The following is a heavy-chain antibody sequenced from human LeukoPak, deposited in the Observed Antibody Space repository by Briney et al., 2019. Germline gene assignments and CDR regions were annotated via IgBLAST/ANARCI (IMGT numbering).Heavy chain of an antibody. Sequence: GGSLRLSCAASGFTFSSYEMIWVRQAPGKGLEWVSYISSSGSTIYYADSVKGRFTISRDNAKNSLYLQMNSLRAEDTAVYYCARWIQLWGYYYYGMDVWGQGTTVTVSS. V-gene: IGHV3-48*03. CDR2: ISSSGSTI. J-gene: IGHJ6*02. CDR1: GFTFSSYE. CDR3: ARWIQLWGYYYYGMDV. D-gene: IGHD5-18*01.